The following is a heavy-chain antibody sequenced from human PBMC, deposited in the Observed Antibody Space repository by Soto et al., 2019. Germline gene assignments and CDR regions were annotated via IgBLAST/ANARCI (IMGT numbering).Heavy chain of an antibody. CDR3: ARGGPHLLRYFDWSPFDY. CDR1: GGSFSGYY. D-gene: IGHD3-9*01. CDR2: INHSGST. V-gene: IGHV4-34*01. J-gene: IGHJ4*02. Sequence: QVQLQQWGAGLLKPSETLSLTCAVYGGSFSGYYWSWIRQPPGKGLEWIGEINHSGSTNYNPSLKSRVTTPVDTAKNQFSLKLSSVTAADTAAYYCARGGPHLLRYFDWSPFDYWGQVTLVTVSS.